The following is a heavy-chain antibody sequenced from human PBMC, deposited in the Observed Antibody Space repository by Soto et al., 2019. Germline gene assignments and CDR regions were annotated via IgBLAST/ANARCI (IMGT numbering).Heavy chain of an antibody. J-gene: IGHJ2*01. CDR1: GLTFSNYA. D-gene: IGHD2-21*02. CDR2: ISGGGLST. V-gene: IGHV3-23*01. Sequence: EVQLLESGGNLVQPGGSLRLSCAASGLTFSNYAMSWVRQAPGKGLEWVSAISGGGLSTYYADSVKGRFTISRDNSRNTLFLQMSAPRAEDTAVYYCAITPNCGRDCSADSYWFFDLWGRGTLVTVSS. CDR3: AITPNCGRDCSADSYWFFDL.